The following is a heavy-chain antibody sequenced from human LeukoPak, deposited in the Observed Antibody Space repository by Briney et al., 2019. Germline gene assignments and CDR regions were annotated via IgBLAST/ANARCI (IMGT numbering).Heavy chain of an antibody. CDR2: IYYSGSA. Sequence: KTSETLSLTCTVSGGSISIYYWSRIRQPPGKGLEWIGYIYYSGSANYNPSHKSRVTISVDTSKNQFSLKLASVSAADTAVYYCARGGTQLTFPVWGQGTLVTVSS. D-gene: IGHD4/OR15-4a*01. V-gene: IGHV4-59*01. CDR1: GGSISIYY. J-gene: IGHJ4*02. CDR3: ARGGTQLTFPV.